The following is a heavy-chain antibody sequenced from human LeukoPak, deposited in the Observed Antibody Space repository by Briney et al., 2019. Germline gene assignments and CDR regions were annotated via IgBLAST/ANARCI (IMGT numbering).Heavy chain of an antibody. V-gene: IGHV4-39*07. CDR2: IYYSGST. CDR1: GGSISSSSYY. CDR3: ARATVILDY. J-gene: IGHJ4*02. D-gene: IGHD4-17*01. Sequence: SETLSLTCTVSGGSISSSSYYWGWIRQPPGKGLEWIGSIYYSGSTYYKPSLKSRVTISIDTSKNEFSLKLSSVTAADTAIYYCARATVILDYWGQGTLVTASS.